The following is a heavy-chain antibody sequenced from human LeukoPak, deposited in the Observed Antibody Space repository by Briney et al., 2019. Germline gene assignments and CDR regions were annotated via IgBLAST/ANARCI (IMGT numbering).Heavy chain of an antibody. J-gene: IGHJ6*03. D-gene: IGHD6-13*01. CDR3: AKGRIAAAGGYYFMDV. Sequence: WYDGSNKYYADSVTGRFTISRDNSKNTLYLQMNSLRAEDTALYYCAKGRIAAAGGYYFMDVWGKGTTVTVSS. V-gene: IGHV3-33*06. CDR2: WYDGSNK.